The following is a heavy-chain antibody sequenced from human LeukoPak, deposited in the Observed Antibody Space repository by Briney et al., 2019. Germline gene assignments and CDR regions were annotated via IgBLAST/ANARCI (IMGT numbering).Heavy chain of an antibody. CDR3: ARNRPYCSSTSCPGLADY. J-gene: IGHJ4*02. CDR1: GGSFSGYY. D-gene: IGHD2-2*01. CDR2: INHSGST. Sequence: PSETLSLTCAVYGGSFSGYYWSWIRQPPGKGLEWIGEINHSGSTNYNPSLKSRVTISVDTSKNQFSLKLSSVTAADTAVYYCARNRPYCSSTSCPGLADYWGQGTLVTVS. V-gene: IGHV4-34*01.